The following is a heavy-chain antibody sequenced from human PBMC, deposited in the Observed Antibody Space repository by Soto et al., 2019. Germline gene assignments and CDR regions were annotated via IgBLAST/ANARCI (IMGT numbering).Heavy chain of an antibody. D-gene: IGHD6-13*01. Sequence: QVQLVESGGGVVQPGRSLRLSCAASGFTFSSYAMHWFRQAPGKVLEWVAVISYDGRNKYYEDSVKGRFTISRDSSKNTLYVQMNTMGAEYTAEYYCASGAFGSGWYDLDYWGQGTMVTVSS. CDR2: ISYDGRNK. J-gene: IGHJ4*02. CDR3: ASGAFGSGWYDLDY. V-gene: IGHV3-30-3*01. CDR1: GFTFSSYA.